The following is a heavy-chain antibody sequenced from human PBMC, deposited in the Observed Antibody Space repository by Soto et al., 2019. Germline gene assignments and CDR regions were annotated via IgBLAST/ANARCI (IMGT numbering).Heavy chain of an antibody. V-gene: IGHV1-2*02. CDR1: GYTFTGYY. Sequence: QVQLVQSGAEVKKPGASVKVSCKASGYTFTGYYMHWVRQAPGQGLEWMGWINPNSGGTNYAQKFQGRVTMTRDTSISTAYMELSRLRSDDTAVYYCARSSKRIVGATTVWFDPWGQGTLVTVSS. CDR2: INPNSGGT. J-gene: IGHJ5*02. D-gene: IGHD1-26*01. CDR3: ARSSKRIVGATTVWFDP.